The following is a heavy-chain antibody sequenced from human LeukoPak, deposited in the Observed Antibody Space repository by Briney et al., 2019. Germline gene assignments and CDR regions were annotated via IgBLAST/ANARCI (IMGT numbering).Heavy chain of an antibody. CDR1: GFTFSCYS. J-gene: IGHJ4*02. V-gene: IGHV3-21*01. CDR2: ISSSSSYI. D-gene: IGHD3-3*01. CDR3: ARDPGSKRLLSTPTDY. Sequence: GGSLRLSCAASGFTFSCYSMNWVRQAPGKGLEWVSSISSSSSYIYYADSVKGRFTISRDNAKNSLYLQMNSLRAEDTAVYYCARDPGSKRLLSTPTDYWGQGTLVAVSS.